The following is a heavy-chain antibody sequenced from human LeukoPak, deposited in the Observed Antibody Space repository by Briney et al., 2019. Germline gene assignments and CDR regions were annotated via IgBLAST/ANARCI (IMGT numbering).Heavy chain of an antibody. CDR3: ARENTYYDILTGYSHFDY. V-gene: IGHV1-69*04. CDR2: IISILGIA. Sequence: GASVKVSCKASGCTFISYAISWVRQAPGQGLEWMGRIISILGIANYAQKFQGTVTITADKSTSTAYMELSSRRSEDTAVYYCARENTYYDILTGYSHFDYWGQGTLVTVSS. J-gene: IGHJ4*02. D-gene: IGHD3-9*01. CDR1: GCTFISYA.